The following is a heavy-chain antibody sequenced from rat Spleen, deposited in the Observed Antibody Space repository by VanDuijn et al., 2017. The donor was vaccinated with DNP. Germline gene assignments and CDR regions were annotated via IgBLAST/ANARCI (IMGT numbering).Heavy chain of an antibody. Sequence: EVQLVETGGGLVQPGGSLKLSCVASGFTFSNSWMYWIRQAPGKGLEWLGSINPDGDTTYYPDSVKGRFTFSRDNAKNTVYLQMNSLRSEDTATYHCTTDLAYWGQGTLVTVSS. V-gene: IGHV5-58*01. CDR1: GFTFSNSW. CDR3: TTDLAY. J-gene: IGHJ3*01. CDR2: INPDGDTT.